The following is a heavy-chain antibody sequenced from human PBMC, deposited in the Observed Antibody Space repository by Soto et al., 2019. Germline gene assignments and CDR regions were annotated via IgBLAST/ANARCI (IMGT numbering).Heavy chain of an antibody. CDR2: IYYSGST. V-gene: IGHV4-61*01. Sequence: KPSETLSLTCTVSGGSVSSGSYYWSWIRQPPGKGLEWIGYIYYSGSTNYNPSLKSRVTISVDTSKNQFSLKLSSVTAADTAVYYCAREVRLAADWFDPWGQGTLVTVSS. D-gene: IGHD6-13*01. J-gene: IGHJ5*02. CDR3: AREVRLAADWFDP. CDR1: GGSVSSGSYY.